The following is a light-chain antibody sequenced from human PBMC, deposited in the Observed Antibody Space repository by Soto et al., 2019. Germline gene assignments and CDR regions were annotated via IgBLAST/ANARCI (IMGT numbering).Light chain of an antibody. CDR3: LQYGSSPQT. J-gene: IGKJ1*01. V-gene: IGKV3-20*01. Sequence: EIVWTQSPGTLPSPRGEVATPSSRATQDFTSTNLPGYMQKPGQAPGILLFGASSRATGIPDRFSGSGSGTDFPLTITRLEPEDFAVYYCLQYGSSPQTFGQGTMVEIK. CDR2: GAS. CDR1: QDFTSTN.